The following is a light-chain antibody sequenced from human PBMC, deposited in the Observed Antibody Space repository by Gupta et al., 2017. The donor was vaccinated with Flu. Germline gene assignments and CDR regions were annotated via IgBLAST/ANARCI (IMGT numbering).Light chain of an antibody. Sequence: SYELTQPPSVSVSPGQTARITCSGDALPKKYAYWSQQKSGQAPVLVIYEDTKRPSGIPTRFSGSSSGTMASLTISGAQVEDEADYYCFSADSSGNHRVFGGGTKLPVL. CDR2: EDT. CDR1: ALPKKY. J-gene: IGLJ3*02. V-gene: IGLV3-10*01. CDR3: FSADSSGNHRV.